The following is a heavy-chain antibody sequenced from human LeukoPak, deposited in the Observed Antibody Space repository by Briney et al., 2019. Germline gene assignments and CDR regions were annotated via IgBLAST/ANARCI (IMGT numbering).Heavy chain of an antibody. CDR1: GGSISSGGYS. Sequence: SETLSLTCTVSGGSISSGGYSWSWIRQHPGKGLEWIGYIYYSGSTYYNPSLKSRVTISVDTSKNQFSLKLSSVTAADTAVYYCAREVVPAAIYVNRFDPWGQGTLVTVSS. CDR2: IYYSGST. V-gene: IGHV4-31*03. CDR3: AREVVPAAIYVNRFDP. D-gene: IGHD2-2*01. J-gene: IGHJ5*02.